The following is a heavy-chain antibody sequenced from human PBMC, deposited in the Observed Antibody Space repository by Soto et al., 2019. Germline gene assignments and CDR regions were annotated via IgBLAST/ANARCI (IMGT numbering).Heavy chain of an antibody. J-gene: IGHJ4*02. CDR2: IDPSDSQT. V-gene: IGHV5-10-1*01. CDR3: ARQIYDSDTGPNFQYYFDS. Sequence: GESLKISCKGSGYSFAGYWITWVRQKPGKGLEWMGRIDPSDSQTYYSPSFRGHVTISATKSSTTVFLQWSSLRASDTAMYYCARQIYDSDTGPNFQYYFDSWGQGTPVTVSS. D-gene: IGHD3-22*01. CDR1: GYSFAGYW.